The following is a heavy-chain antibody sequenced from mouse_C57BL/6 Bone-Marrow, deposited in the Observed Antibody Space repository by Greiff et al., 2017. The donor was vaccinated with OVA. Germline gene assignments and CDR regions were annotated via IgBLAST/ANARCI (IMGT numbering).Heavy chain of an antibody. CDR1: GYSITSGYY. V-gene: IGHV3-6*01. CDR2: ISYDGSN. CDR3: ARDRAVAFYWYFDV. Sequence: EVKLVESGPGLVKPSQSLSLTCSVTGYSITSGYYWNWIRQFPGNKLEWMGYISYDGSNNYNPSLKNRISITRDTSKNQFFLKLNSVTTEDTATYYCARDRAVAFYWYFDVWGTGTTVTVSS. J-gene: IGHJ1*03. D-gene: IGHD1-1*01.